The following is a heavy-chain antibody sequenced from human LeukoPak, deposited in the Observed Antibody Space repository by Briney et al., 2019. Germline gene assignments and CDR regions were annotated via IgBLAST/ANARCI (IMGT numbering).Heavy chain of an antibody. Sequence: GGSLRLSCAASGFTVSSNYMSWVRQAPGKGLEWVSVIYSGGSTYYADSVKGRFTISRDNSKNTLYLQMNSLRAEDTAVYYCARDRSTLWFGELVDDAFDIWGQGTMVTVSS. J-gene: IGHJ3*02. CDR3: ARDRSTLWFGELVDDAFDI. D-gene: IGHD3-10*01. CDR2: IYSGGST. CDR1: GFTVSSNY. V-gene: IGHV3-66*01.